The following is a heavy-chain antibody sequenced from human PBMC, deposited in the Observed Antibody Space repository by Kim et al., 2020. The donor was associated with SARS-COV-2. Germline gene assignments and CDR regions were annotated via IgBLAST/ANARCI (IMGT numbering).Heavy chain of an antibody. CDR1: GGSTYNYH. CDR2: IYYTGSP. V-gene: IGHV4-59*08. D-gene: IGHD3-10*01. J-gene: IGHJ4*02. Sequence: SETLSLTCSVSGGSTYNYHWNWLRQSPGKGLEWIGYIYYTGSPNYNPSLKGRVTISLDTSTNQFFLNLNSVSAADTAVYFCARHTVGGKPVGFDFWGQGILVAVSS. CDR3: ARHTVGGKPVGFDF.